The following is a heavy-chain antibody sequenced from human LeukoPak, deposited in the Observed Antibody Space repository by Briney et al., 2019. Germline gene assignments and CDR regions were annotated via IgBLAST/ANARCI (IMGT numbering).Heavy chain of an antibody. CDR3: TYYYGGYTDAGVGY. D-gene: IGHD4-17*01. Sequence: GGSLRLSCAASGFTFRVSAMHGVPQASGKALEWFVRIRSKANSYPTAYAASVKDSFTISRDDSKHTADLQMNSLKAEDTAVYYCTYYYGGYTDAGVGYWGQGNLVTVSS. CDR1: GFTFRVSA. J-gene: IGHJ4*02. CDR2: IRSKANSYPT. V-gene: IGHV3-73*01.